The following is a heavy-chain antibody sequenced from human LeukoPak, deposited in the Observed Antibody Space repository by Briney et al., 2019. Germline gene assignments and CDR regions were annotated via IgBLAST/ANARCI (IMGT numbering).Heavy chain of an antibody. CDR3: AELGITMIGGV. D-gene: IGHD3-10*02. CDR2: ITSNGYSV. J-gene: IGHJ6*04. V-gene: IGHV3-11*04. Sequence: PGGSLRLSCAASGFTFSDYYMGWIRQAPGKGLEWVSYITSNGYSVYYAASVKGRFTISRDNAKNSLYLQVNSLTAEDTAVYYCAELGITMIGGVWGKGTTVTISS. CDR1: GFTFSDYY.